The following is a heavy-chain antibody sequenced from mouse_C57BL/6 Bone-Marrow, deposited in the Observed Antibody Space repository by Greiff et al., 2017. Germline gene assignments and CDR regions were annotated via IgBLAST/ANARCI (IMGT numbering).Heavy chain of an antibody. CDR1: GFTFSDYY. V-gene: IGHV5-12*01. J-gene: IGHJ1*03. CDR2: ISNGGGST. CDR3: ARHRTGTRYFDV. Sequence: DVQLVESGGGLVQPGGSLKLSCAASGFTFSDYYMYWVRQTPEKRLEWVAYISNGGGSTYYPDTVKGRFTISRDNAKNTLYLQMSRLKSEDTAMYYCARHRTGTRYFDVWGTGTTVTVSS. D-gene: IGHD4-1*01.